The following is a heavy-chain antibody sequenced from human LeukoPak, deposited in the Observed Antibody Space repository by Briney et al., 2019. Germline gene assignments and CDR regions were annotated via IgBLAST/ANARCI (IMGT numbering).Heavy chain of an antibody. CDR2: ISYDGSNK. V-gene: IGHV3-30*04. Sequence: GGSLRLSCAASGFTFSGSAMHWVRQAPGKGLEWVAVISYDGSNKYYADSVKGRFTISRDNSKMYLQMNGLRAEDTAVYYCAKEGHETNYDSSGYDYAGFDHWGQGTLVTVSS. CDR1: GFTFSGSA. D-gene: IGHD3-22*01. CDR3: AKEGHETNYDSSGYDYAGFDH. J-gene: IGHJ4*02.